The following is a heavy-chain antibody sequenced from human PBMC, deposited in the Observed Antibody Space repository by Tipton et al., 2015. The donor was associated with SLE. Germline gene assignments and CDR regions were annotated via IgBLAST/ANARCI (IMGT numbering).Heavy chain of an antibody. CDR2: IYYSGST. CDR3: ARVRTTVTRGYYYYMDV. D-gene: IGHD4-17*01. Sequence: TLSLTCTVSGGSISSSSYFWGWLRQHPGKGLEWIGYIYYSGSTYYNPSLKSRVTISVDTSKNQFSLKLSSVTAADTAVYYCARVRTTVTRGYYYYMDVWGKGTTVIVSS. CDR1: GGSISSSSYF. J-gene: IGHJ6*03. V-gene: IGHV4-31*03.